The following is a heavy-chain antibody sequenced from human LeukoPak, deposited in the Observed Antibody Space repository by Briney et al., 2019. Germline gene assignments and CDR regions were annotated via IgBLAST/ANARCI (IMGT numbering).Heavy chain of an antibody. V-gene: IGHV3-30*18. CDR1: GFTFSSYG. CDR2: ISYDGSNK. CDR3: AKDMELVLRYFDWLPDDAFDI. Sequence: GRSLRLSCAASGFTFSSYGMHWVRQAPGKGLEWVAVISYDGSNKYYADSVKGRFTISRDNSKNTLYLQMNSLRAEDTAVYYCAKDMELVLRYFDWLPDDAFDIWGQGTMVTVSS. J-gene: IGHJ3*02. D-gene: IGHD3-9*01.